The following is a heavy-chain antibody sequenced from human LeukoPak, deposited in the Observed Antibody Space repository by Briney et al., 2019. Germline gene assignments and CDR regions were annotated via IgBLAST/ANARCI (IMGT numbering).Heavy chain of an antibody. CDR3: TRGDLYYDFWSGYYRPYYFDY. CDR2: IRSKAYGGTT. D-gene: IGHD3-3*01. J-gene: IGHJ4*02. Sequence: GRSLRLSCTASGFTFGDYAMSWVRQAPGKGLEWVGFIRSKAYGGTTEYAASVKGRFTISRDDSKSIAYLQMNSLKTEETAVYYCTRGDLYYDFWSGYYRPYYFDYWGQGTLVTVSS. V-gene: IGHV3-49*04. CDR1: GFTFGDYA.